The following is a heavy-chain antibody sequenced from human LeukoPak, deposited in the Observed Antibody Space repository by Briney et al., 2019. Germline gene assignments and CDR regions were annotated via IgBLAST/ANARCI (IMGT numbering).Heavy chain of an antibody. Sequence: ASVKVSCKASGYTFSNYGVSWVRQAPGQGLEWMGWISAYNGNTNYAQKLQGRVTMTTDTSTSTAYMELRSLRSDDTAVYYCARQYSGYDQGGFDYWGQGTLVTVPS. CDR1: GYTFSNYG. J-gene: IGHJ4*02. CDR3: ARQYSGYDQGGFDY. D-gene: IGHD5-12*01. V-gene: IGHV1-18*01. CDR2: ISAYNGNT.